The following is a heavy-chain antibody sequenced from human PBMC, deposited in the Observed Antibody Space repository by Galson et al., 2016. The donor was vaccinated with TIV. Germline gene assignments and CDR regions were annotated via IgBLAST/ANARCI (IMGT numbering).Heavy chain of an antibody. CDR1: GYMFIAYY. J-gene: IGHJ5*02. CDR3: ARHPYCGGDCYKYDR. V-gene: IGHV1-2*06. Sequence: SVKVSCKASGYMFIAYYIHWVRQAPGHGLEWMGRINPNSGGSNSAQKFQGRLTITRYTFASTAYMELGSLTSADTAVYYCARHPYCGGDCYKYDRWGQGTLVTVSS. CDR2: INPNSGGS. D-gene: IGHD2-21*01.